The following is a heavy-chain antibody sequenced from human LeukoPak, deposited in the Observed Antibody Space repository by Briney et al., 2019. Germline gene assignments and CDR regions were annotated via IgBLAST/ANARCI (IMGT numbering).Heavy chain of an antibody. J-gene: IGHJ5*02. Sequence: SETLSLTCTVSGVSISSSSYYWGWIRQPPGKGLEWIGSIYYSGSTYYNPSLKSRVTISVDTSKNQFSLKLSSVTAADTAVYYCARDGNWFDPWGQGTLVTVSS. CDR1: GVSISSSSYY. CDR3: ARDGNWFDP. V-gene: IGHV4-39*07. CDR2: IYYSGST.